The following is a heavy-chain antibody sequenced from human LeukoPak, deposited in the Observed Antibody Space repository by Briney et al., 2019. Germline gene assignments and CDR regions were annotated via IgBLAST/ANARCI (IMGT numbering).Heavy chain of an antibody. Sequence: PGGSLRLSCAASGFTFSSYSMNWVRQAPGKGLEWVSSISSSSSYIYYADSVKGRFTISRDNAKNSLYLQMNSLRAEDTAVYYCARDPNSSGWYGDWGQGTLVTVSS. CDR2: ISSSSSYI. D-gene: IGHD6-19*01. CDR1: GFTFSSYS. CDR3: ARDPNSSGWYGD. J-gene: IGHJ4*02. V-gene: IGHV3-21*01.